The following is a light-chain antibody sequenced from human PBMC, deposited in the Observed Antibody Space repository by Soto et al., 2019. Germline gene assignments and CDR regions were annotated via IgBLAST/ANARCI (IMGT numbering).Light chain of an antibody. J-gene: IGKJ1*01. CDR1: QTVTSNY. CDR3: QQYGNTPWT. Sequence: EIMLTQSPGTLSLSPGERVTLSCRASQTVTSNYLAWYQQRPGQAPRLLIYGASSRATGVPERFSGGGSGTAFTLTISRLEPEDCAFYFCQQYGNTPWTFGQGATVEIK. V-gene: IGKV3-20*01. CDR2: GAS.